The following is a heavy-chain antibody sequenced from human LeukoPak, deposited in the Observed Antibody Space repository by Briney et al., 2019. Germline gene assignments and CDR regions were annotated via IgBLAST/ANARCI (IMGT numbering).Heavy chain of an antibody. CDR2: ISSSSSTI. J-gene: IGHJ6*03. CDR3: ARAEKVFGVVIKDYMDV. CDR1: GFTFSSYS. D-gene: IGHD3-3*01. V-gene: IGHV3-48*01. Sequence: GGSLRLSCVASGFTFSSYSMNWVRQAPGKGLEWASYISSSSSTIYYADSVKGRFTASRDNAKNSLYLQINSLRAEDTAVYYCARAEKVFGVVIKDYMDVWGKGTTVTVSS.